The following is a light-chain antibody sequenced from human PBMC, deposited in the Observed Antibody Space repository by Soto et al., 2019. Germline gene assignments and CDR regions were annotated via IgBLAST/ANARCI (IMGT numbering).Light chain of an antibody. CDR1: QDISNY. Sequence: DLQMTQSPSSLSASVGDRVTITCQASQDISNYLNWYQQKPGKAPKLLIYDASNLETGVPSTFRRSGPETAFRFSISSLPPQDIATYYCQQDDKLPPPFTFRRGTIVDIK. CDR2: DAS. J-gene: IGKJ3*01. CDR3: QQDDKLPPPFT. V-gene: IGKV1-33*01.